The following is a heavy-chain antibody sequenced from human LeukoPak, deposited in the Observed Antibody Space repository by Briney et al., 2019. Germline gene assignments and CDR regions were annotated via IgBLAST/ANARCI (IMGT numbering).Heavy chain of an antibody. D-gene: IGHD3-16*01. J-gene: IGHJ3*01. CDR2: ISNSGSIM. Sequence: PGGSLRLSCAASGFTFSSYEMYWVRQAPGKGLEWAAYISNSGSIMKYADSVKGRFTISRDNAKKSLYLEINNLRTDDTAVYYCGAGRQYVGAFDVWGQGTLVTVSS. V-gene: IGHV3-48*03. CDR3: GAGRQYVGAFDV. CDR1: GFTFSSYE.